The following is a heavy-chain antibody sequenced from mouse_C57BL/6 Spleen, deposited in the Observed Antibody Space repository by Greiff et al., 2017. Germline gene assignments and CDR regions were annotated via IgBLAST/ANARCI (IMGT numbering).Heavy chain of an antibody. Sequence: VQLQQPGTELVKPGASVKLSCKASGYTFTSYWMHWVKQRPGQGLEWIGNINPSNGGTNYNEKFKSKATLTVDKSSSTAYMQLSSLTSEDPAVYYCARSGYGSSFYYFDYWGQGTTLTVSS. CDR3: ARSGYGSSFYYFDY. CDR2: INPSNGGT. V-gene: IGHV1-53*01. CDR1: GYTFTSYW. J-gene: IGHJ2*01. D-gene: IGHD1-1*01.